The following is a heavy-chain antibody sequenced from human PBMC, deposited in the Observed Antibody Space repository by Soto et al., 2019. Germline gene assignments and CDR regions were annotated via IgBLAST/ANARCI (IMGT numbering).Heavy chain of an antibody. CDR3: ARVAYCGGDCYLNWFDP. V-gene: IGHV4-31*03. CDR1: GGSISSGGYY. D-gene: IGHD2-21*02. Sequence: QVQLQESGPGLVKPSQTLSLTCTVSGGSISSGGYYWSWIRQHPGKGLEWIGYIYYSGSTYYNPSLKSRVTISVDTSKNQFSLKLSSVTAADTAVYYCARVAYCGGDCYLNWFDPWGQGTLVTVSS. CDR2: IYYSGST. J-gene: IGHJ5*02.